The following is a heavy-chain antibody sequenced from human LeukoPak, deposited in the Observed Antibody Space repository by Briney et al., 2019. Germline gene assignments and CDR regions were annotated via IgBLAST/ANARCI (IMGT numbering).Heavy chain of an antibody. CDR2: IDPTDSHT. CDR3: ARHYTDGEDY. J-gene: IGHJ4*02. V-gene: IGHV5-10-1*01. D-gene: IGHD2-2*02. CDR1: GYSFTNYW. Sequence: GESLRISCEGSGYSFTNYWISWVRQMPGKGLEWMGRIDPTDSHTTYSPSFQGHVTISADKSISTAYLQWSSLKASDTAMHYCARHYTDGEDYWGQGTLVTVSS.